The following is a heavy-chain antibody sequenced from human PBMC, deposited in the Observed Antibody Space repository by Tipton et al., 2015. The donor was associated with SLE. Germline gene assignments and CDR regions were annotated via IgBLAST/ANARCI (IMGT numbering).Heavy chain of an antibody. D-gene: IGHD4/OR15-4a*01. CDR2: VYYSGIT. J-gene: IGHJ4*02. V-gene: IGHV4-59*11. CDR1: GGSISSHY. Sequence: TLSLTCTVSGGSISSHYWSWIRQPPGKGLEWIGYVYYSGITNYNPSLKSRVTISVDTSKNQFSLKLSSVTAADTAVYYCARGVLYFDYWGQGTLVTVSS. CDR3: ARGVLYFDY.